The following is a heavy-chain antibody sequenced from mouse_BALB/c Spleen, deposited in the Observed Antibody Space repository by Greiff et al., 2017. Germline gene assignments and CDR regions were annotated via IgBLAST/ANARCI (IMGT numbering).Heavy chain of an antibody. Sequence: QVQLQQPGAELVKPGASVKLSCKASGYTFTSYWMHWVKQRPGQGLEWIGEINPSNGRTNYNEKFKSKATLTVDKSSSTAYMQLSSLTSEDSAVYYCASGIPYAMDYWGQGTSVTVAS. J-gene: IGHJ4*01. V-gene: IGHV1S81*02. CDR2: INPSNGRT. CDR1: GYTFTSYW. D-gene: IGHD4-1*01. CDR3: ASGIPYAMDY.